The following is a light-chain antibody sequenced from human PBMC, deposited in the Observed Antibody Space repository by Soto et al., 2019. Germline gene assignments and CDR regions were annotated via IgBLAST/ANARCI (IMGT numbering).Light chain of an antibody. CDR1: QSLLHTNGYNY. CDR2: LGS. Sequence: DIVMTQSPLSLIVTSGEPASISCRSSQSLLHTNGYNYLDWYLQKPGQSPQLLIYLGSNRASGVPDRCSGSGSGTDFTLKISRVEAEDVGVYFCMQSLQAPVTFGQGTKVEIK. V-gene: IGKV2-28*01. J-gene: IGKJ1*01. CDR3: MQSLQAPVT.